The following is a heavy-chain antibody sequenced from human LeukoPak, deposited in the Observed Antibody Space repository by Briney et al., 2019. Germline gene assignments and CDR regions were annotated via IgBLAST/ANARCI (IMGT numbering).Heavy chain of an antibody. CDR1: GFTLSNYE. Sequence: GGSLRLSCAASGFTLSNYEMNWVRQAPGKGLEWVSYISSSGSTMYYADSVKGRFTISRDNAKNSLYLQMNSLRAEDTAVYYCARKRGGCPVDYWGQGTLVTVSS. V-gene: IGHV3-48*03. CDR2: ISSSGSTM. J-gene: IGHJ4*02. D-gene: IGHD3-16*01. CDR3: ARKRGGCPVDY.